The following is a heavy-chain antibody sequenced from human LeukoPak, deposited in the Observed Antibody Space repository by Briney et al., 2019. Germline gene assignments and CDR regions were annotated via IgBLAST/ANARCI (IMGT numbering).Heavy chain of an antibody. J-gene: IGHJ5*02. D-gene: IGHD3-10*01. V-gene: IGHV6-1*01. CDR2: TYYRSKWNS. CDR1: GDSVSSNSAV. CDR3: ARDGSASFFNL. Sequence: SQTLLLTCAISGDSVSSNSAVWNWLRQSPSRGLEWLGRTYYRSKWNSHYAESVKGRLTINPDTSRNQFSLQLNSVTPEDSAVYYCARDGSASFFNLWGQGTLVTVSS.